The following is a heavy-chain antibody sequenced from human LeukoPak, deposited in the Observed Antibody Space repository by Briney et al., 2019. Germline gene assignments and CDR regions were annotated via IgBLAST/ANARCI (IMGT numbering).Heavy chain of an antibody. V-gene: IGHV3-30-3*01. CDR3: ARVPPFYGDQLYFDY. CDR1: GFTFSSYA. J-gene: IGHJ4*02. Sequence: GRSLRLSCAASGFTFSSYAMHWVRQAPGKGLEWVAVISYDGSNKYYADSVKGRFTISRDNSKNTLYLQMNSPRAEDTAVYYCARVPPFYGDQLYFDYWGQGTLVTVSS. D-gene: IGHD4-17*01. CDR2: ISYDGSNK.